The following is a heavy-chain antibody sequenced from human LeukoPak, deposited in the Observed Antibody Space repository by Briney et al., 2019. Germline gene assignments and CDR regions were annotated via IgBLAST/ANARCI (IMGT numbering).Heavy chain of an antibody. J-gene: IGHJ3*02. CDR1: GFTFRDYN. V-gene: IGHV3-11*01. Sequence: GSLRLSCAASGFTFRDYNMNWVRQAPGKGLEWVSYITDSGSTIHYADSVNGRFTISRDNAKNSLDLQMNSLRAEDTAVYYCGRDFGLTGTKRSFDIWGQGTMVTVSS. D-gene: IGHD1-7*01. CDR2: ITDSGSTI. CDR3: GRDFGLTGTKRSFDI.